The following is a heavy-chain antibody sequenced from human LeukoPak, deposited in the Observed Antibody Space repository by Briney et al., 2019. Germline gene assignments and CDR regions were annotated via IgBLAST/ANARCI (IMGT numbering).Heavy chain of an antibody. J-gene: IGHJ4*02. Sequence: GGSLRLSCTASGFTFGDYAMSWIRQAPGKGLEWVGFIRSKAYGVTADYAASVKGRFTISRDDSKAIAYLQMNSLKTEDTAVYHCTRDRGAYNLYDYWGQGTLVTVSS. CDR2: IRSKAYGVTA. V-gene: IGHV3-49*03. D-gene: IGHD1-1*01. CDR3: TRDRGAYNLYDY. CDR1: GFTFGDYA.